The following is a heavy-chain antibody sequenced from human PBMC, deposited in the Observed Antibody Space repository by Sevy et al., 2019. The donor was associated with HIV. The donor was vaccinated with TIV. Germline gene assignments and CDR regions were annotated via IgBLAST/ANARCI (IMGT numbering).Heavy chain of an antibody. D-gene: IGHD3-22*01. CDR3: AREGLGGFYSSLDR. CDR2: ISSSANDI. CDR1: GFTFTTYD. Sequence: GGSLRLSCAASGFTFTTYDMTWVRQAPGKGLEWISYISSSANDIKYADSVKGRFTISRGNARNSLYLAMSSLRAEDTAVYYCAREGLGGFYSSLDRWGQGTLVTVSS. J-gene: IGHJ5*02. V-gene: IGHV3-48*03.